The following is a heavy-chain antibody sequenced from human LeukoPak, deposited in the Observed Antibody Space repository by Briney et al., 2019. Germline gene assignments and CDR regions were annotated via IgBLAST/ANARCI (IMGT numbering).Heavy chain of an antibody. Sequence: PSETLSLTCTVSGYSISSGYYWGWIRQPPGKGLEWIGSIYHSGGTYYNPSLKSRVTISVDTSKNQFSLKLSSVTAADTAVYYCARDRVTGTTWGQGTLVTVSS. CDR3: ARDRVTGTT. J-gene: IGHJ4*02. D-gene: IGHD1-7*01. V-gene: IGHV4-38-2*02. CDR1: GYSISSGYY. CDR2: IYHSGGT.